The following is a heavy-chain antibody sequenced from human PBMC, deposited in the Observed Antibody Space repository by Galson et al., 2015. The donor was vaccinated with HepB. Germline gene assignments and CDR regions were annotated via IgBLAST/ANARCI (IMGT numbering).Heavy chain of an antibody. CDR3: AKGSGYCSGGSCYAYDY. CDR1: GFTFSSYA. CDR2: ISYDGSNK. Sequence: SLRLSCAASGFTFSSYAMHWVRQAPGKGLEWEAVISYDGSNKYYADSVKGRFTISRDNSKNTLYLQMNSLRAEDTAVYYCAKGSGYCSGGSCYAYDYWGQGTLVTVSS. V-gene: IGHV3-30*04. D-gene: IGHD2-15*01. J-gene: IGHJ4*02.